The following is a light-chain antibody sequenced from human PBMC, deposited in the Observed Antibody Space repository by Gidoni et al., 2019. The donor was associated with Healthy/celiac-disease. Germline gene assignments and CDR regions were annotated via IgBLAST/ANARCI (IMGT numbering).Light chain of an antibody. CDR1: SSDVGGYNY. Sequence: QSALTPPASVSGSPGQSITISCTGTSSDVGGYNYVSWYQQHPGKAPKLMIYEVSNRPSGVSTRFSGSKSGNTASLTISGLQAEDEADYYCSSYTSSSTRVFGGGTKLTVL. V-gene: IGLV2-14*01. J-gene: IGLJ3*02. CDR2: EVS. CDR3: SSYTSSSTRV.